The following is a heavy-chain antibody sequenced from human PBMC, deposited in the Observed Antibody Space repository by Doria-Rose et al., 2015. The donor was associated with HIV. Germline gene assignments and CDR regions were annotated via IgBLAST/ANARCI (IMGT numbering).Heavy chain of an antibody. V-gene: IGHV2-26*01. J-gene: IGHJ4*02. Sequence: ESGPVLVKPTETLTLTCTVSGVSLSSPGMGVSWIRQPPGKALEWPANSFSDDERSYKTSLQSRLTISRGTSKSQVVLTMTDMDPVDTATYYCARIKSSRWYHKYYFDFWGQGTLVIVSA. CDR1: GVSLSSPGMG. CDR3: ARIKSSRWYHKYYFDF. D-gene: IGHD6-13*01. CDR2: SFSDDER.